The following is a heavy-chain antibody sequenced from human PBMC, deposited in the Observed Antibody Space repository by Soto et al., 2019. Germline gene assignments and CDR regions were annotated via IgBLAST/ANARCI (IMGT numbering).Heavy chain of an antibody. Sequence: EVQLVESGGGLVKPGGSLRLSCAASGFTFSSYSMNWVRQAPGKGLESVSSISTSSSYIYSADSVKGRFTISRDNAKNSLYLQMNSLRAEDTAVYYCARGEYGMDVWGQGTTVTVSS. V-gene: IGHV3-21*01. CDR1: GFTFSSYS. J-gene: IGHJ6*02. CDR2: ISTSSSYI. CDR3: ARGEYGMDV.